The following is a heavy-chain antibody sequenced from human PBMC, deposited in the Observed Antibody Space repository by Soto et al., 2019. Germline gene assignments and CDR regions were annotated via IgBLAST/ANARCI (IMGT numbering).Heavy chain of an antibody. Sequence: GGSLRLSCAASGVTFSSYSMNWVRQAPGKGLEWVSSISSSSSYIYYADSVKGRFTISRDNAKNSLYLQMNSLRAEDTAVYYCARDSASDILTGYYKDYWGQGTLVTVSS. D-gene: IGHD3-9*01. CDR1: GVTFSSYS. CDR3: ARDSASDILTGYYKDY. CDR2: ISSSSSYI. V-gene: IGHV3-21*01. J-gene: IGHJ4*02.